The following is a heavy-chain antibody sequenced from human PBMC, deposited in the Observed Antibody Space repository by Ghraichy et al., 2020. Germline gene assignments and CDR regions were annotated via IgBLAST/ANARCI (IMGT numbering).Heavy chain of an antibody. CDR2: IWYDGKNK. Sequence: GGSLRLSCAASGFIFSTYGMHWVRQAPGKGLEWLAFIWYDGKNKYYADSVRGRFTISRDNYKNTVYLQMDSLTEEDTALYYCARVLAAAANYAMDVWGQGTMVTVSS. J-gene: IGHJ6*02. V-gene: IGHV3-30*02. CDR3: ARVLAAAANYAMDV. CDR1: GFIFSTYG. D-gene: IGHD6-13*01.